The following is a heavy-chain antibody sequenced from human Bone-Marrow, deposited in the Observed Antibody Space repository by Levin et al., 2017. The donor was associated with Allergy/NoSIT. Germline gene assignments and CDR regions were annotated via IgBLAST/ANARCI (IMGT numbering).Heavy chain of an antibody. CDR3: AGCGYLGYCSSTSCYSNWFDP. J-gene: IGHJ5*02. V-gene: IGHV1-69*13. Sequence: SVKVSCKASGGTFSSYAISWVRQAPGQGLEWMGGIIPIFGTANYAQKFQGRVTITADESTSTAYMELSSLRSEDTAVYYCAGCGYLGYCSSTSCYSNWFDPWGQGTLVTVSS. D-gene: IGHD2-2*01. CDR1: GGTFSSYA. CDR2: IIPIFGTA.